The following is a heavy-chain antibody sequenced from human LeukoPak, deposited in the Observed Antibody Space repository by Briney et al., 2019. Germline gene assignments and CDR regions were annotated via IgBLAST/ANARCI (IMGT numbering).Heavy chain of an antibody. CDR2: ISGSGGTT. D-gene: IGHD1-26*01. Sequence: GSLSLSCAASGFTFSSYAMNWVRQAPGKGLEWVSGISGSGGTTYYADSVRGRFTVSRDNSMNTLFLQINSLRAEDTAVYYCAKDLPPCGSCHPFYFDSWGQGTLVTVSS. CDR3: AKDLPPCGSCHPFYFDS. V-gene: IGHV3-23*01. CDR1: GFTFSSYA. J-gene: IGHJ4*02.